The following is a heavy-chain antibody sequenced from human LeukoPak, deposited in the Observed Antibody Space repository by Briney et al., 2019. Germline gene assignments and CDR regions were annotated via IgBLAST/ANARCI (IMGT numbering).Heavy chain of an antibody. V-gene: IGHV4-39*01. CDR1: GGPISSSGYF. D-gene: IGHD2-21*01. CDR2: IYDTGRK. CDR3: ARQIGIPAARKLFYFYG. J-gene: IGHJ4*02. Sequence: SETLSLTCTVSGGPISSSGYFWAWIRPTRGKGLEWIVSIYDTGRKLYNTSLQSGVTASVDTSRNQFFLRLNSVAAADTAVYFCARQIGIPAARKLFYFYGWGQGTLATVSS.